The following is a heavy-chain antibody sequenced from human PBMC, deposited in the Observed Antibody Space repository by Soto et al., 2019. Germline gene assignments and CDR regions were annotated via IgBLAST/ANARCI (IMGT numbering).Heavy chain of an antibody. D-gene: IGHD6-19*01. CDR2: IHYSGSM. CDR3: ARWLANNWFDP. CDR1: GGSISNGGYY. Sequence: SETLSLTCTVSGGSISNGGYYWSWIRQPPGKGLEWIGYIHYSGSMNYNPSLKSRVTISVDTSKNQFSLKLISVTAADTAVYYCARWLANNWFDPWGQGTLVTVSS. J-gene: IGHJ5*02. V-gene: IGHV4-61*08.